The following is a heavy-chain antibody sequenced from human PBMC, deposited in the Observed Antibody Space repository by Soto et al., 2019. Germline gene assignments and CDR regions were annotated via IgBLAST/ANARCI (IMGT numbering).Heavy chain of an antibody. V-gene: IGHV1-69*12. CDR3: ARGSSSSAATNNDYYYYGMDV. Sequence: QVQLVQSGAEVKKPGSSVKVSCKASGGTFSSYAISWVRQAPGQGLEWMGGIIPIFGTATYAQKFQGRVTITADESTSTAYMELSSLRSEDTAVYYCARGSSSSAATNNDYYYYGMDVWGQGTTVTVSS. D-gene: IGHD6-6*01. CDR1: GGTFSSYA. J-gene: IGHJ6*02. CDR2: IIPIFGTA.